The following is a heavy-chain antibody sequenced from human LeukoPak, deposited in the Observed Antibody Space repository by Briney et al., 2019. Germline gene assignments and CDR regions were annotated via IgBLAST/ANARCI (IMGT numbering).Heavy chain of an antibody. J-gene: IGHJ4*02. CDR1: GFTVSSNY. CDR2: IYSGGST. CDR3: ARDLRYYYDSSGSYGYDY. D-gene: IGHD3-22*01. V-gene: IGHV3-66*01. Sequence: GGSLRLSCAASGFTVSSNYMSWVRRAPGKGLEWVSVIYSGGSTYYADSVKGRFTISRDNSKNTLYLQMNSLRAEDTAVYYCARDLRYYYDSSGSYGYDYWGQGTLVTVSS.